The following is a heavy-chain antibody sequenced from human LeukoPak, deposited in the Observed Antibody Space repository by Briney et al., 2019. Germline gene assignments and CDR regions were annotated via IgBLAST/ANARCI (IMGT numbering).Heavy chain of an antibody. V-gene: IGHV4-59*01. D-gene: IGHD5-18*01. J-gene: IGHJ4*02. CDR3: ARVDTAILPHFDY. CDR2: IYYSGST. Sequence: SETLSLTCTVSGGSISSYYWSWLRQPPGKGLEWIGYIYYSGSTNYNPSLKSRVTISVDTSKNQFSLKLSSVTAADTAVYYCARVDTAILPHFDYWGQGTLVTVSS. CDR1: GGSISSYY.